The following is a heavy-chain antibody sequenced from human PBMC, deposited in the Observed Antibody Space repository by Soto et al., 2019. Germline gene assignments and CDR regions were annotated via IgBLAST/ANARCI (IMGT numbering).Heavy chain of an antibody. CDR1: GFTFSAYW. D-gene: IGHD1-1*01. Sequence: HPGGSLRLSCAVSGFTFSAYWMNWVRQVPGQGLTWVSRISDDGSTATYADPVKGRFVISRDNAKNSRYLEMNTLIVVDSGLYYCARGPRVSSTGTVAHWGRGTLVTVSS. J-gene: IGHJ4*01. CDR2: ISDDGSTA. CDR3: ARGPRVSSTGTVAH. V-gene: IGHV3-74*01.